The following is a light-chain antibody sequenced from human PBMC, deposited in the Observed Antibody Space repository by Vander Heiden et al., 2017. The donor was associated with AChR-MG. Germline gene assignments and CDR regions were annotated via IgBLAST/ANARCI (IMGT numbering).Light chain of an antibody. CDR3: QSRDTSASWV. J-gene: IGLJ3*02. Sequence: SSELTQDPAVSVALGQTVGITCQGDSLRSYYASWYQQRPGQAPVLVMYGENNRPSGIPDRFSGSNSGDTASLTITGAQAEDEADYDCQSRDTSASWVLGGGTKLTVL. V-gene: IGLV3-19*01. CDR1: SLRSYY. CDR2: GEN.